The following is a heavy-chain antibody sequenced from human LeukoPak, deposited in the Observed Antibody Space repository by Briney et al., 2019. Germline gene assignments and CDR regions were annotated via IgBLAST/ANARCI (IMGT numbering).Heavy chain of an antibody. V-gene: IGHV1-46*01. CDR2: INTNSGDT. CDR3: AREKSGGYFDY. J-gene: IGHJ4*02. D-gene: IGHD6-13*01. CDR1: GYAFTDYF. Sequence: GSVKVSCKASGYAFTDYFLHWVRQAPGQGLEWMGGINTNSGDTNYAQKFKGRVTMTRDTSTSTVYMELSSLTSEDTAVYYCAREKSGGYFDYWGLGTQVTVSS.